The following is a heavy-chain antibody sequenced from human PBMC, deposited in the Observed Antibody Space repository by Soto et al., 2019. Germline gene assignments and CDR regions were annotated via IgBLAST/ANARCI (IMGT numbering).Heavy chain of an antibody. V-gene: IGHV1-46*01. CDR2: INPSGGST. CDR1: GYTFTSYY. CDR3: ARDFHDFWSSSSYYYGMDV. Sequence: EASVKVSCKASGYTFTSYYMHWVRQAPGQGLEWMGIINPSGGSTSYAQKFQGRVTMTRDTSTSTVYMELSSLRSEDTAAYYCARDFHDFWSSSSYYYGMDVWGQGTTVTVSS. J-gene: IGHJ6*02. D-gene: IGHD3-3*01.